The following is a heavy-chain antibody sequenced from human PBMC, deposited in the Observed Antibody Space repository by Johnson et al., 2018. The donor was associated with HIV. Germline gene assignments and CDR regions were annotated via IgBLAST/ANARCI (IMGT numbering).Heavy chain of an antibody. CDR3: TTDQVGRSYGGAFDI. CDR1: GFTFINAW. D-gene: IGHD1-26*01. Sequence: VQLVESGGNLVKPGGSLRLSCAASGFTFINAWMSWVRQAPGKGLEWVGRIYSKTDGGTTEYAAPVKGRFTISRDDSKNTLYLQMNSLKSEDTAVYYCTTDQVGRSYGGAFDIWGQGTMVTVSS. J-gene: IGHJ3*02. CDR2: IYSKTDGGTT. V-gene: IGHV3-15*01.